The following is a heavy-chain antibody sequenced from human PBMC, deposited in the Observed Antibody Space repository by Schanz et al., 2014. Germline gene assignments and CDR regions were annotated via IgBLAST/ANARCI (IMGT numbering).Heavy chain of an antibody. CDR2: IKQDGSEK. CDR1: GFTFSSYW. Sequence: EVQLVESGGGLVQPGGSLRLSCAASGFTFSSYWMSWVRQAPGKGLEWVANIKQDGSEKYYVDSVKGRFTISRDNAKNSLYLQMNSLTADDTAVYYCARDKGGYYPFDYWGQGTLVTVSS. CDR3: ARDKGGYYPFDY. D-gene: IGHD3-3*01. J-gene: IGHJ4*02. V-gene: IGHV3-7*01.